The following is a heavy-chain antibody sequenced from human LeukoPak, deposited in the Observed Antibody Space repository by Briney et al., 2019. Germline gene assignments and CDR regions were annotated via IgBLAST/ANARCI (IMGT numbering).Heavy chain of an antibody. D-gene: IGHD1-1*01. CDR1: DDSITMNY. J-gene: IGHJ6*03. CDR3: ARGRVSSSTWYSTYYYYCSMDV. V-gene: IGHV4-59*01. Sequence: SETLSLTCSVSDDSITMNYWTWIRQPPGQGLEWIGYVDHTGSTDFNPSLNGRASISRASTKNPFSLRLRSVSAAATAVYFCARGRVSSSTWYSTYYYYCSMDVWGKGTTVTVSS. CDR2: VDHTGST.